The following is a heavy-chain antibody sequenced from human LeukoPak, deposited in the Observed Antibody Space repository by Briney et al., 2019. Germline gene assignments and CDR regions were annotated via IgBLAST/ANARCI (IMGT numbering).Heavy chain of an antibody. CDR1: VAIVSGEV. CDR3: VGGGDWLPEY. Sequence: SESLCLTCTVSVAIVSGEVWGWIRQSPWNGLEWIGLIYYSGSTKFNPSLKSRVAMSLDPSNNQFSLSLNSVTTTDTAVYFCVGGGDWLPEYWGHGTQVIVSS. V-gene: IGHV4-59*02. CDR2: IYYSGST. D-gene: IGHD3/OR15-3a*01. J-gene: IGHJ4*01.